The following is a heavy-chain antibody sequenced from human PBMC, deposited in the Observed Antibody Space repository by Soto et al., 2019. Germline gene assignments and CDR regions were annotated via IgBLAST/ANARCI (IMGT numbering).Heavy chain of an antibody. V-gene: IGHV4-4*07. CDR2: IYTSGST. J-gene: IGHJ4*02. Sequence: QVQLQESGPGLVKPSETLSLTCTVSGGSISSYYWSWIRQPAGKGLEWIGRIYTSGSTNYNPSLKSRVTMSVDTSNNQFPLTLSYVTDADTAVYYCAGVGYYGSGSYYNVGWGQGTLVSVSS. CDR1: GGSISSYY. D-gene: IGHD3-10*01. CDR3: AGVGYYGSGSYYNVG.